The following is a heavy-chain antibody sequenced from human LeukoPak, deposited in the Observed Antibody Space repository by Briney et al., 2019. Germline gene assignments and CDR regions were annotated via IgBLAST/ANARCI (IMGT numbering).Heavy chain of an antibody. D-gene: IGHD3-10*01. CDR1: GYTLTELS. CDR2: FDPEDGET. J-gene: IGHJ5*02. V-gene: IGHV1-24*01. CDR3: ARMYGIGEFFNWFDP. Sequence: ASVKVSCKVSGYTLTELSMHWVRQAPGKGLEWMGGFDPEDGETIYAQKLQGRVTMTTDTSTSTAYMELRSLRSDDTAVYYCARMYGIGEFFNWFDPWGQGTLVTVSS.